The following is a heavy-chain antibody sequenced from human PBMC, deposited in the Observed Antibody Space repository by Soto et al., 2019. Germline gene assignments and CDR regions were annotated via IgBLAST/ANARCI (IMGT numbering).Heavy chain of an antibody. CDR2: IYYSGST. V-gene: IGHV4-59*01. Sequence: SQMQRHPCTVAGGKSGSYFWRRIRKPTGKGLEWIGYIYYSGSTNYNPSRKSRATISVDTCKNQRSPTLSSVTAADDALVYCARVGDCGGDCPFSEYWSQGPLVTVSS. J-gene: IGHJ4*02. CDR1: GGKSGSYF. D-gene: IGHD2-21*02. CDR3: ARVGDCGGDCPFSEY.